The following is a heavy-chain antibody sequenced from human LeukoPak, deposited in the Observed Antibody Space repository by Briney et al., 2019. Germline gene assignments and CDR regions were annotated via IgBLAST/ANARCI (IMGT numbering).Heavy chain of an antibody. CDR1: GFTVSSNY. V-gene: IGHV3-66*01. CDR3: ARAGHSSSWYLGY. J-gene: IGHJ4*02. CDR2: IYSGGST. Sequence: GGSLRLSCAASGFTVSSNYMSWVRQAPGKGLEWVSVIYSGGSTYYADSVKGRFTISRDNSKNTLYLQMNSLRAEDTAVYYCARAGHSSSWYLGYWGQGTLVTVSS. D-gene: IGHD6-13*01.